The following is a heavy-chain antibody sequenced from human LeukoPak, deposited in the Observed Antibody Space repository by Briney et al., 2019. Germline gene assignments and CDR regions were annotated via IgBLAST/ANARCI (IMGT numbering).Heavy chain of an antibody. CDR1: GFTFSGSA. Sequence: GGSLRLSCAASGFTFSGSAMHWVRQASGKGLEWVGRIRSKANSYATAYAASVKGRFTISRDDSKNTAYLQMNSLKTEDTAVYYCTRHGTNDYGGDGTDYWGQGTLVTVSS. D-gene: IGHD4-23*01. J-gene: IGHJ4*02. CDR2: IRSKANSYAT. V-gene: IGHV3-73*01. CDR3: TRHGTNDYGGDGTDY.